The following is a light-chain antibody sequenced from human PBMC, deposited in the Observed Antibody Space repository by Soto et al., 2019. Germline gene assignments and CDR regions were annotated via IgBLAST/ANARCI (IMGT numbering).Light chain of an antibody. CDR1: QSVSKY. Sequence: EIVLTQSPDILSLSPGERATLSCRASQSVSKYLAWYQQKPGQVPRLVIYDASKRATGTPARFSGSGSGTDFTLTISGLEPEDFAVYYGQQGYSWPPLTCGQGTRLEIK. J-gene: IGKJ5*01. CDR3: QQGYSWPPLT. V-gene: IGKV3-11*01. CDR2: DAS.